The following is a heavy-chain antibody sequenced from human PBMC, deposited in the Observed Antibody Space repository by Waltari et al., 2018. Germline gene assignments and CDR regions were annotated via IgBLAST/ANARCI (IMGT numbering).Heavy chain of an antibody. D-gene: IGHD1-1*01. CDR1: GGSISSYY. CDR3: ARDTTLLYMDV. CDR2: IYYSGST. V-gene: IGHV4-59*01. Sequence: QVQLQESGPGLVKPSETLSLTCTVSGGSISSYYWSWIRQPPGKGLEWIGYIYYSGSTNYNPSLKSRVTISVDTSKNQFSLKLSSVTAADTAVYYCARDTTLLYMDVWGKGTTVTVSS. J-gene: IGHJ6*03.